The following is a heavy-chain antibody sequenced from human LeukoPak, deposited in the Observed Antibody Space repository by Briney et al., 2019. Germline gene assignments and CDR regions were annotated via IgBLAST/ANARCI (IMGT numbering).Heavy chain of an antibody. Sequence: TSETLSLTCAVYGGSFSGYYWSWIRQPPGKGLEWIGAINHSGSTNYNPSLKSRVTISVDTSKNQFSLKLSSVTAADTAVYYCARGLRDSSGYYPRAAYYYGMDVWGQGTTVTVSS. D-gene: IGHD3-22*01. CDR3: ARGLRDSSGYYPRAAYYYGMDV. CDR1: GGSFSGYY. V-gene: IGHV4-34*01. CDR2: INHSGST. J-gene: IGHJ6*02.